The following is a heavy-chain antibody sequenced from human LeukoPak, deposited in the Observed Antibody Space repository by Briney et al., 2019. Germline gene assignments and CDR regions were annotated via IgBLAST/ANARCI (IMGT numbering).Heavy chain of an antibody. D-gene: IGHD3-22*01. V-gene: IGHV3-30*02. CDR3: ATTRSSGYPYYFDY. CDR2: IRYDGSNK. CDR1: GFTFSSYS. J-gene: IGHJ4*02. Sequence: PGGSLRLSCAASGFTFSSYSMNWVRQAPGKGLEWVAFIRYDGSNKYYADSVKGRFTISRDNSKNTLYLQMNSLRAEDTAVYYCATTRSSGYPYYFDYWGQGTLVTVSS.